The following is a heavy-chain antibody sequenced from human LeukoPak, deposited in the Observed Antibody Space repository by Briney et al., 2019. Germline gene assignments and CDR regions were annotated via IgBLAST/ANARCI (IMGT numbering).Heavy chain of an antibody. CDR3: ASGVWALS. D-gene: IGHD5/OR15-5a*01. V-gene: IGHV4-34*01. CDR1: GGSFSGYY. Sequence: PSETLSLTCAVSGGSFSGYYWSWIRQPPGKGLEWIGEINHSGSTYYNPSLQSRVTISVDTSKNQFSLRLSSVTAADTAVYYCASGVWALSWGQGTLVTVSS. CDR2: INHSGST. J-gene: IGHJ5*02.